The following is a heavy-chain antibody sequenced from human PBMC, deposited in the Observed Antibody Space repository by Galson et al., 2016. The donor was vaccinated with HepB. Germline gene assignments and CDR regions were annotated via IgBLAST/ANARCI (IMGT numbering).Heavy chain of an antibody. CDR2: IKGDGSGQ. Sequence: SLRLSCAGSGFTFGNHWMSWVRQAPGKGLEWVANIKGDGSGQFYLDSVKGRFTISRDNAKSSLFLQMNSLRVEDTAVYYCARDRSSATVGDFWGQGTLVAVAS. D-gene: IGHD4-23*01. V-gene: IGHV3-7*01. J-gene: IGHJ4*02. CDR3: ARDRSSATVGDF. CDR1: GFTFGNHW.